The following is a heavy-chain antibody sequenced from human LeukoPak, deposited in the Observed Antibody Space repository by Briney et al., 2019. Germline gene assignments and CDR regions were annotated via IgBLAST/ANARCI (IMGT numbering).Heavy chain of an antibody. CDR3: ATEGSGLDY. CDR2: ISYDGSNK. V-gene: IGHV3-30-3*01. J-gene: IGHJ4*02. CDR1: GFTFSSYT. Sequence: GGSLRLSCAASGFTFSSYTMHWVRQAPGKGLEWVAVISYDGSNKYYADSVKGRFTISRDNSKNTLYLQMNSLRSEDTAVYYCATEGSGLDYWGQGTLVTVSS. D-gene: IGHD2-15*01.